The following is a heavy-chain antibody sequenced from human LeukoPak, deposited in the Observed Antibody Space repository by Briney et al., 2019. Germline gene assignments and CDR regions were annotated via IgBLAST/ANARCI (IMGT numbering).Heavy chain of an antibody. CDR1: GYSFASYW. J-gene: IGHJ4*02. CDR2: IYPGDSDT. V-gene: IGHV5-51*01. Sequence: GESVKISCKGSGYSFASYWIGWVRQMPGKGLEWMGIIYPGDSDTRYSPSFQGQVTISADKSISMAYLQWSSLKASDTAMYYCARPTGDCSVGSCYSGYWGQGTLVTVSS. CDR3: ARPTGDCSVGSCYSGY. D-gene: IGHD2-15*01.